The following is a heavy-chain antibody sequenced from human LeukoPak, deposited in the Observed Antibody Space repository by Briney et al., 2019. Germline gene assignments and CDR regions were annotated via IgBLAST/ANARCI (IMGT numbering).Heavy chain of an antibody. J-gene: IGHJ3*02. Sequence: GGSLRLSCAASGFTVSSNYMSWVRQAPGKGLEGVSVIYSGGSTYYADSVKGRFTITRDNSKNTLYLQMNSLRAEDTAVYYCARDGRERQDAFDIWGQGTMVTVSS. V-gene: IGHV3-66*02. CDR3: ARDGRERQDAFDI. CDR2: IYSGGST. D-gene: IGHD3-10*02. CDR1: GFTVSSNY.